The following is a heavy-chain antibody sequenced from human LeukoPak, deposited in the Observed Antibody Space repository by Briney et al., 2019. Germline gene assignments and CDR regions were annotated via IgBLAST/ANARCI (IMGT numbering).Heavy chain of an antibody. CDR2: ISAYNGDT. CDR1: GYTFNIYG. V-gene: IGHV1-18*01. D-gene: IGHD6-19*01. J-gene: IGHJ4*02. CDR3: ARDPSNTSGWYIYFDS. Sequence: ASVKVPCKASGYTFNIYGISWARQAPGQGLEWMGWISAYNGDTHYAQRLQGRVTLTIDTSTSTAYMELRNLRSDDTAIYYCARDPSNTSGWYIYFDSWGQGTLVTVSS.